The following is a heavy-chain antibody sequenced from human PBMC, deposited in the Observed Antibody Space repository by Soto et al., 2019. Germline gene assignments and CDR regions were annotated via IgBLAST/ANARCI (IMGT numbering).Heavy chain of an antibody. D-gene: IGHD2-21*02. CDR3: EGWMT. Sequence: EVQVLESGGDLVQPGGSLRLSCAASGFTIRNYVMSWVRQAPGKALEWVSGISGSSDRTYYADSVKGRFTISKDTSSNTLYLQMNSLRVEDKAVYHCEGWMTGGQGTMVNVSS. CDR2: ISGSSDRT. J-gene: IGHJ3*01. V-gene: IGHV3-23*01. CDR1: GFTIRNYV.